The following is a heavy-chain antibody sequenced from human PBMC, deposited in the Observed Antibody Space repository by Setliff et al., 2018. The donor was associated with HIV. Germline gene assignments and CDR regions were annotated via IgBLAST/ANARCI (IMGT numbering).Heavy chain of an antibody. CDR1: GDSITGSFY. Sequence: PSETLSLTCGVSGDSITGSFYRAWVRQPPGKGLEWIANIYPSGSIWPSGTSNYNPSLKGRVTISLDMSQNQFSLKVNSVTAADAAIYYCARGGPAVAYAVDVWGQGTTVTVSS. J-gene: IGHJ6*02. CDR3: ARGGPAVAYAVDV. V-gene: IGHV4-38-2*01. CDR2: IWPSGTS. D-gene: IGHD5-12*01.